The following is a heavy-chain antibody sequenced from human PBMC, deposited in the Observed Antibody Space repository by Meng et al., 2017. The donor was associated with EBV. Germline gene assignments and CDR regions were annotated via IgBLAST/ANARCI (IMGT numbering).Heavy chain of an antibody. D-gene: IGHD6-19*01. V-gene: IGHV1-2*06. J-gene: IGHJ4*02. Sequence: QGQLGRVGAAVKKPGASVKVSCKASGYTFTGYYMHRVRQAPGQGLEWMGRINPNSGGTNYAQKFQGRVTMTRDTSISTAYMELSRLRSDDTAVYYCARVGIAVAGTGDYWGQGTLVTVSS. CDR1: GYTFTGYY. CDR2: INPNSGGT. CDR3: ARVGIAVAGTGDY.